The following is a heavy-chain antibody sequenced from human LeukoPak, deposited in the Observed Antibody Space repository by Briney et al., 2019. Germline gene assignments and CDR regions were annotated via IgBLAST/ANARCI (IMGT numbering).Heavy chain of an antibody. D-gene: IGHD6-19*01. CDR1: GFTFDDYA. CDR3: AKDLLAVAGTMDY. V-gene: IGHV3-23*01. J-gene: IGHJ4*02. Sequence: GGSLRLSCAASGFTFDDYAMHWVRQAPGKGLEWVSAISGSGGSTYYADSVKGRFTISRDNSKDTLYLQMNSLRAEDTAVYHCAKDLLAVAGTMDYWGQGTLVTVSS. CDR2: ISGSGGST.